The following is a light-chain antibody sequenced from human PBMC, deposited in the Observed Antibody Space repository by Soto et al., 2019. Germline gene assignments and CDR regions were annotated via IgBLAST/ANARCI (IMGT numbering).Light chain of an antibody. V-gene: IGLV2-14*01. CDR3: SSYASSSPFV. CDR2: DVS. Sequence: QSALTQPASVSGSPGQSITISCTGTGSDVGGYKYVSWYQQLPGKAPKLMIYDVSYRPSGVSNRFSGSKSGNTASLIISGFQAEDEADYYCSSYASSSPFVFGTGTKVTVL. CDR1: GSDVGGYKY. J-gene: IGLJ1*01.